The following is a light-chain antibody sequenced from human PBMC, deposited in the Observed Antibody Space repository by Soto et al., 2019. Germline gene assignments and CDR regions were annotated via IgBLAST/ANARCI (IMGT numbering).Light chain of an antibody. J-gene: IGKJ1*01. CDR1: QSISRW. V-gene: IGKV1-5*01. CDR3: QQYNSYRT. Sequence: DIQMTQSPSTLSASVGDRVTMTCRARQSISRWLAWYQQKPGKAPKLLIYDASILESGVPSRFTGSGSGTEFTLTISSLQPDDFATYYCQQYNSYRTFGQGTKVDIK. CDR2: DAS.